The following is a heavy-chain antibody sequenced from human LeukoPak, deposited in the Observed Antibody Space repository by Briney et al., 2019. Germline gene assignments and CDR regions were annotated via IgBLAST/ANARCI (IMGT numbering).Heavy chain of an antibody. D-gene: IGHD2-15*01. Sequence: GGSLRLSCAASGFTFSDYYMSWIRQAPGKGLEWVSYISSSGSTIYYADSVKGRFTISRDNSKNTLYLQMNSLRAEDTAVYYCAKDEVVQGFDYWGQGTLVTVSS. CDR2: ISSSGSTI. CDR1: GFTFSDYY. CDR3: AKDEVVQGFDY. V-gene: IGHV3-11*01. J-gene: IGHJ4*02.